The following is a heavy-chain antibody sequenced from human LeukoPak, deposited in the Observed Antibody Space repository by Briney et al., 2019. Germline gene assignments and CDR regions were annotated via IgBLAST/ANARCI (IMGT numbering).Heavy chain of an antibody. J-gene: IGHJ4*02. CDR2: IRSSGSNI. Sequence: GGSLRLSCAASGFTLSTYYMRWIRQAPGKGLEWVSYIRSSGSNIYYVDSVKGRFTVSRDNAKNSLYLQMNSLRAEDTAVYYCARVLSYSRSLSGFDYWGQGALVTVSS. CDR3: ARVLSYSRSLSGFDY. CDR1: GFTLSTYY. D-gene: IGHD6-6*01. V-gene: IGHV3-11*04.